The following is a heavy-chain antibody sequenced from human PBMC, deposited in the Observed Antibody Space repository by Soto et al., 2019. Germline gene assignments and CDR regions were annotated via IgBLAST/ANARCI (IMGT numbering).Heavy chain of an antibody. J-gene: IGHJ6*02. CDR2: IYPVDSDT. CDR1: GYSCASYW. V-gene: IGHV5-51*01. D-gene: IGHD6-6*01. Sequence: PGEALKSSCHCSGYSCASYWIGWVRQMPGKDLEWMGIIYPVDSDTRYSPSFQGQVTISADKSLRTAYLQWTSLKASDTALYYCARTRSFTLGFYYDGMDVWGQGTTETV. CDR3: ARTRSFTLGFYYDGMDV.